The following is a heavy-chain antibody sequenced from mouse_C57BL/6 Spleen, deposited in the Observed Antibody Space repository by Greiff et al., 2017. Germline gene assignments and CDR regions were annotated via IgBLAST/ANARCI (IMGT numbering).Heavy chain of an antibody. CDR3: AREDSSTPYAMDY. V-gene: IGHV1-82*01. J-gene: IGHJ4*01. Sequence: VQLQQSGPELVKPGASVKISCKASGYAFSSSWMHWVKQRPGKGLEWIGRIYPGDGDTNYNGKFKGKATLTADKSSSTAYMQLSSLTSEDSAVYFCAREDSSTPYAMDYWGQGTSVTVSS. D-gene: IGHD1-3*01. CDR2: IYPGDGDT. CDR1: GYAFSSSW.